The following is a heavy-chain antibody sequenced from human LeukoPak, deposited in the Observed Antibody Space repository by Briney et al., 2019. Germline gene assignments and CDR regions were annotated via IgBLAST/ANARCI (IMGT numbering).Heavy chain of an antibody. CDR1: GGSFSGYY. V-gene: IGHV4-34*01. Sequence: SETLSLTCAVYGGSFSGYYWSWIRQPPGKGLEWIGEINHSGSTNYNPSLKSRVTISVDTSKNQFSLKLSSVTAADTAVYYCARGQGPYSSGWYGRYFDYWGQGTLVTVSS. D-gene: IGHD6-19*01. CDR2: INHSGST. CDR3: ARGQGPYSSGWYGRYFDY. J-gene: IGHJ4*02.